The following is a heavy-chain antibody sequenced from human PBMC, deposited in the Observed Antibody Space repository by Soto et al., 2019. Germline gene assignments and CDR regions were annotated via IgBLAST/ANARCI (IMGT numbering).Heavy chain of an antibody. J-gene: IGHJ4*02. Sequence: ASVKVSCKASGYTFTRYYMHWVRQAPGQGLEWMGIINPSGGSTSYAQKFQGRVAMTRDTSTSTVYMELSSLRSEDTAVYYCARSPDYYDSSAPRGDYFDYWGQGTLVTVSS. D-gene: IGHD3-22*01. V-gene: IGHV1-46*01. CDR3: ARSPDYYDSSAPRGDYFDY. CDR1: GYTFTRYY. CDR2: INPSGGST.